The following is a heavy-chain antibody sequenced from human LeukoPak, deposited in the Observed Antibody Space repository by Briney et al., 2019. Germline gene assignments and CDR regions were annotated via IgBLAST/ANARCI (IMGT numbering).Heavy chain of an antibody. D-gene: IGHD2-15*01. CDR3: ARGDIYWDY. Sequence: GASVKVSCKASGYTFTAYYAHWVRQAPGQGPEWMGWIHPNSGGTKYAQNFQGRVTMARDTSITTAYMELSSLRSDDTAVYYCARGDIYWDYWGQGTQVTVSS. CDR1: GYTFTAYY. CDR2: IHPNSGGT. V-gene: IGHV1-2*02. J-gene: IGHJ4*02.